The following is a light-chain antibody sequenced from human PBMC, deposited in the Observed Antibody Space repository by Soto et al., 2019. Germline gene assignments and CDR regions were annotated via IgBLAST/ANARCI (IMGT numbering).Light chain of an antibody. J-gene: IGKJ2*01. V-gene: IGKV3-20*01. CDR2: GAS. CDR1: ESISRDY. Sequence: EIVLTQSPGTLSLSPGERATLSCRASESISRDYLAWYQQRLGQAPRLLIYGASSGATSIPDRFSGSGSGTDFTLTISRLEPEGFAIYYCQQYGGVPYTFGQGTKVDIK. CDR3: QQYGGVPYT.